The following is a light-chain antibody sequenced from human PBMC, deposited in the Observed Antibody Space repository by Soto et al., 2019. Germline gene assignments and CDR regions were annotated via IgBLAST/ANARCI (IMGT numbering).Light chain of an antibody. CDR2: AAS. V-gene: IGKV1-39*01. Sequence: DIQMTQSPSSLSASVGDRVTITCRASQSIDNYLNWYQQKPGKAPDLLIYAASTLLSGVPSRFSGRASGTHFTLTISSLQPEDFANYYCQESYSSPETFGQGTKVVIK. CDR3: QESYSSPET. CDR1: QSIDNY. J-gene: IGKJ1*01.